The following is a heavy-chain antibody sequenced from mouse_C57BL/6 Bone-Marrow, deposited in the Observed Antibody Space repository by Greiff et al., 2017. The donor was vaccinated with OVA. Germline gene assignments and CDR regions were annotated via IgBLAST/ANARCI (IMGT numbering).Heavy chain of an antibody. CDR3: ARTLYGSSLGY. D-gene: IGHD1-1*01. Sequence: QVQLQQPGAELVKPGASVKLSCKASGYTFTSYWMHWVKQRPGQGLEWIGMIHPNSGSTNYNEKFKSKATLTVDKSSSTAYMQLSSLTSEDSAVYYCARTLYGSSLGYWGQGTTLTVSS. CDR2: IHPNSGST. V-gene: IGHV1-64*01. J-gene: IGHJ2*01. CDR1: GYTFTSYW.